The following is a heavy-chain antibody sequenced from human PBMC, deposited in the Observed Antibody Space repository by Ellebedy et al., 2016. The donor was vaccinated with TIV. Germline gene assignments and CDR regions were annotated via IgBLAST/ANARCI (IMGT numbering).Heavy chain of an antibody. D-gene: IGHD1-1*01. CDR2: IYPGVSS. J-gene: IGHJ5*02. CDR3: ARLYEWNDWSWFDL. CDR1: GVPFTGSHW. V-gene: IGHV4-4*02. Sequence: SETLSLTXAVSGVPFTGSHWWSWVRQPPGRGLEWFGEIYPGVSSHYNPSLKSRVTMSIDESKNGFSLKLTSVTAADTAVYYCARLYEWNDWSWFDLWGQGSLVTVSS.